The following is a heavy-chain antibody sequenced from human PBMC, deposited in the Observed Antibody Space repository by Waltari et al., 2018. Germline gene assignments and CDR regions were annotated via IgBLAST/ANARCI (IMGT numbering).Heavy chain of an antibody. CDR2: INHSGST. CDR1: GGSFSGYY. D-gene: IGHD3-3*01. CDR3: ARVGSRFWSGYYTYFDY. J-gene: IGHJ4*02. V-gene: IGHV4-34*01. Sequence: QVQLQQWGAGLLKPSETLSLTCAVYGGSFSGYYWSWIRQPPGKGLEWIGEINHSGSTNYNPSLKSRVTRSVDTSKNQFSLKLSSVTAADTAVYYCARVGSRFWSGYYTYFDYWGQGTLVTVSS.